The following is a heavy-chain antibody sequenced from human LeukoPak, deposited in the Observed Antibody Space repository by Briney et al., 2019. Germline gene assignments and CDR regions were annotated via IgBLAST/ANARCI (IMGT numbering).Heavy chain of an antibody. CDR2: FDPEDGET. CDR3: ATRRFKQYSGYDFPLH. D-gene: IGHD5-12*01. V-gene: IGHV1-24*01. Sequence: GASVKVSCKFSGYTLTELSIHWVRQAPGKGLEWVGGFDPEDGETIYAQKFQGRVTMTEDTSTDTAYMELSSLRSEDTAVYYCATRRFKQYSGYDFPLHWGQGTLVTVSS. J-gene: IGHJ4*02. CDR1: GYTLTELS.